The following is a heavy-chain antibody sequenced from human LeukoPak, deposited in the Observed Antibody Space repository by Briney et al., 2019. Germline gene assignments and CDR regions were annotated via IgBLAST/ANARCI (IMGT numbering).Heavy chain of an antibody. CDR1: GFTFSSYA. Sequence: GGSLRLSCAASGFTFSSYAMSWVRQAPGKGLEWVSAISGSGGSTYYADSVKGRFTISRDNSKNTLYLQMNSLRAEDTAVYYCAKGCCGTVGGYCDYWGQGTLVTVSS. CDR3: AKGCCGTVGGYCDY. CDR2: ISGSGGST. V-gene: IGHV3-23*01. J-gene: IGHJ4*02. D-gene: IGHD1-7*01.